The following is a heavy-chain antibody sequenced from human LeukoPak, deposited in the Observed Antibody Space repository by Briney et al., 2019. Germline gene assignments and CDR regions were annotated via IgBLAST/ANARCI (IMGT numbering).Heavy chain of an antibody. CDR2: ISGSGDRT. Sequence: GGSLRLSWAASGFTFSSYAMTWVRQAPGKGLEWVSTISGSGDRTYYADFVKGRFTVSRDNSKNTLYLQMSSLRAEDTAVYYCANTFGGVMATAGDYWGQGTLVTVSS. J-gene: IGHJ4*02. D-gene: IGHD6-13*01. V-gene: IGHV3-23*01. CDR1: GFTFSSYA. CDR3: ANTFGGVMATAGDY.